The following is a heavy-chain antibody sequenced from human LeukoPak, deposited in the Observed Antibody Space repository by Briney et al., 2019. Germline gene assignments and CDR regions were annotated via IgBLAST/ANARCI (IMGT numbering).Heavy chain of an antibody. Sequence: SETLSLTCTVSGGSISSYYWSWIRQPPGKGLEWIGYIHYSGSTNYNPSLKSRVTISVDTSKNQFSLKLSSVTAADTAVYYCARASILEWLLYRRGGYYFDYWGQGTLVTVSS. CDR3: ARASILEWLLYRRGGYYFDY. CDR2: IHYSGST. J-gene: IGHJ4*02. D-gene: IGHD3-3*01. CDR1: GGSISSYY. V-gene: IGHV4-59*01.